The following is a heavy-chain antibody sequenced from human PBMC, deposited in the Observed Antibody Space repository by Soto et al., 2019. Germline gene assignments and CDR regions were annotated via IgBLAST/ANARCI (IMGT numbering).Heavy chain of an antibody. CDR1: GFTFTNSA. Sequence: GASVKVSCKTSGFTFTNSAVEWVRQARRQSLEWIGWIVVGSDNTNYAQKFQDRVTITRDLSTHTIYMDFRSLKSEDTAVYYCAASPSFWQNYYYGAMYVWGQRTTVTVSS. CDR3: AASPSFWQNYYYGAMYV. CDR2: IVVGSDNT. V-gene: IGHV1-58*01. J-gene: IGHJ6*02.